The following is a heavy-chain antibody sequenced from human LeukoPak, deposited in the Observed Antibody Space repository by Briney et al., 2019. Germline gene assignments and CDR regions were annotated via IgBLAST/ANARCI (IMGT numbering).Heavy chain of an antibody. J-gene: IGHJ4*02. CDR1: GYSLTELS. Sequence: ASVKVSCKVSGYSLTELSMHWVRQAPGKGLECMGGFDPEDGETIYAQKFQGRVTMTEDTSTDTAYMELSSLRSEDTAVYYCATDIRHLYCSSTSCYLPYWGQGTLVTVSS. D-gene: IGHD2-2*01. V-gene: IGHV1-24*01. CDR2: FDPEDGET. CDR3: ATDIRHLYCSSTSCYLPY.